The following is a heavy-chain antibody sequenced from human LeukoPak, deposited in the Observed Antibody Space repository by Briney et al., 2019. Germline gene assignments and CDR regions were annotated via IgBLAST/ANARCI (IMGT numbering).Heavy chain of an antibody. CDR2: INWNGGST. V-gene: IGHV3-20*04. D-gene: IGHD3-10*01. Sequence: RPGGSLRLSCAASGFTFDDYGMSWVRPAPGKGLEWVSGINWNGGSTGYADSVKGRFTISRDNAKNSLYLQMNSLRAEDTALYYCARERYGSGSYRELDPWGQGTLVTVSS. J-gene: IGHJ5*02. CDR1: GFTFDDYG. CDR3: ARERYGSGSYRELDP.